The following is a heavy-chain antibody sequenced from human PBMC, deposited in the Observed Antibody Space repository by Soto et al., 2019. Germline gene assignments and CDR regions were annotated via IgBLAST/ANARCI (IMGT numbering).Heavy chain of an antibody. CDR3: ARLRDRVVTGLKIDP. CDR2: IYYSGST. Sequence: QLQLQESGPGLVKPSETLSLTCTVSGGSISSSSYYWGWIRQPPGKGLEWIGSIYYSGSTYYNPSLKSRVTISVDTSKNQFSLKLSSVTAAGTAVYYCARLRDRVVTGLKIDPWGQGTLVTVSS. J-gene: IGHJ5*02. CDR1: GGSISSSSYY. V-gene: IGHV4-39*01. D-gene: IGHD3-9*01.